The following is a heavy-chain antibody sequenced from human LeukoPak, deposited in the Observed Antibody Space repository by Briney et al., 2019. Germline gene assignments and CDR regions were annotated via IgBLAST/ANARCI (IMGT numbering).Heavy chain of an antibody. Sequence: GGSLRLSCAASGFTFSWFGMHWVRQAPGKGLEWVAFIRYDGSNKYYADSVKGRVTISRDNSQNTLYLQLNSLRAEDTAVYYCAKDVGGLGEFYYNYMDVWGKGTTVTLSS. CDR1: GFTFSWFG. V-gene: IGHV3-30*02. D-gene: IGHD3-10*01. J-gene: IGHJ6*03. CDR3: AKDVGGLGEFYYNYMDV. CDR2: IRYDGSNK.